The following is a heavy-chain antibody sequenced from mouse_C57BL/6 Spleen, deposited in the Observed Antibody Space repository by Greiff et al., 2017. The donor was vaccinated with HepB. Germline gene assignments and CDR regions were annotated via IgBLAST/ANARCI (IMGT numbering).Heavy chain of an antibody. CDR3: ARTGLGDYAMDY. D-gene: IGHD3-1*01. V-gene: IGHV1-59*01. Sequence: QVQLQQPGAELVRPGPSVKLSCKASGYTFTSYWMHWVKQRPGQGLEWIGVIDPSDSYTNYNQKFKGKATLTVDTSSSTAYMQLSSLTSEDSAVYYCARTGLGDYAMDYWGQGTSVTVSS. J-gene: IGHJ4*01. CDR1: GYTFTSYW. CDR2: IDPSDSYT.